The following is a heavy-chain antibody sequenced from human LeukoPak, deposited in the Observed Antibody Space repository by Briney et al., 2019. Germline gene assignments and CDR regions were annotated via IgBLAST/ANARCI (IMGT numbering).Heavy chain of an antibody. D-gene: IGHD4-11*01. Sequence: LRLSCAASGFTFSSYWMHWVRQAPGKGREWSGEINHSGSTNYNPYLKSRVPISVDTSKNQFSLKLSSVTAADTAVYYCARTRRHDYSIPRTLGYWGQGTLVTVSS. CDR3: ARTRRHDYSIPRTLGY. CDR1: GFTFSSYW. V-gene: IGHV4-34*01. CDR2: INHSGST. J-gene: IGHJ4*02.